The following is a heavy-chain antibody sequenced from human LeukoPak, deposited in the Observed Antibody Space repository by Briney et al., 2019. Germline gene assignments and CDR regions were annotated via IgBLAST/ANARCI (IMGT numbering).Heavy chain of an antibody. CDR1: GFNFNNYG. CDR3: AKRDRTTEFDY. Sequence: PGGSLRLSCATSGFNFNNYGVHWVREPPGKGLEWVALIQPDGIDTYYADSVKGRFTVFRDNSKSTLYLQLNSLTPDDTAIYYCAKRDRTTEFDYWGQGTLVTVSS. V-gene: IGHV3-30*02. J-gene: IGHJ4*02. CDR2: IQPDGIDT. D-gene: IGHD1-1*01.